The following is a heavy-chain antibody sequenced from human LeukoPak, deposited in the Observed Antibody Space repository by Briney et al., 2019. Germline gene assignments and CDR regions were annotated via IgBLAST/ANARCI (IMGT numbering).Heavy chain of an antibody. J-gene: IGHJ4*02. V-gene: IGHV1-2*04. D-gene: IGHD4-17*01. Sequence: ASVKVSCKASGYTFTSYYMHWVRQAPGQGLEWMGWINPNSGGTNYARKFQGWVTMTRDTSISTVYMELSRLRSDDTAMYYCAREGPTVTTGSFDYWGQGTLVTVSS. CDR3: AREGPTVTTGSFDY. CDR1: GYTFTSYY. CDR2: INPNSGGT.